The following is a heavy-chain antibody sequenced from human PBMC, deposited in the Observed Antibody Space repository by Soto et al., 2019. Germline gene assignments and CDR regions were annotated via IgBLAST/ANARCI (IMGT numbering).Heavy chain of an antibody. CDR2: IDPSDSYT. D-gene: IGHD3-22*01. Sequence: GESLKISCKGSGYSFTSYWISWVRQMPGKGLEWMGRIDPSDSYTNYSPSFQGHVTISADKSISTAYLQWSSLKASDTAMYYCATRYYYDRSGYSYYYYGMDVWGQGTTVTVSS. CDR3: ATRYYYDRSGYSYYYYGMDV. CDR1: GYSFTSYW. J-gene: IGHJ6*02. V-gene: IGHV5-10-1*01.